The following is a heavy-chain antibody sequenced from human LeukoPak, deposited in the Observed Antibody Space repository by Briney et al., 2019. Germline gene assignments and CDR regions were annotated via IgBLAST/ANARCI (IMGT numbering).Heavy chain of an antibody. CDR3: ARVTVVVVAATEEYNWFDP. Sequence: PSETLSLTCTVSGGSISTYYCNWIRQFPGQGLEWIGYVYYSGSATYNPSLKSRVTISVDTSKNQFSLKLSSVTAADTAVYYCARVTVVVVAATEEYNWFDPWGQGTLVTVSS. CDR1: GGSISTYY. J-gene: IGHJ5*02. D-gene: IGHD2-15*01. CDR2: VYYSGSA. V-gene: IGHV4-59*01.